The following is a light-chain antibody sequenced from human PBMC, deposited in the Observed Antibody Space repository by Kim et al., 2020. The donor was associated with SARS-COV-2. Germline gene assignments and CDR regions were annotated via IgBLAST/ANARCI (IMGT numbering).Light chain of an antibody. J-gene: IGLJ3*02. CDR1: KLGDKY. CDR3: QAWDSSTGWV. V-gene: IGLV3-1*01. CDR2: QDS. Sequence: SYELTQPPSVSVSPGQTASITCSGDKLGDKYACWYQQKPGQSPVLVIYQDSKRPSGIPERFSGSSSGNTATLTISGTQAMDEADYYCQAWDSSTGWVFGGGTQLTVL.